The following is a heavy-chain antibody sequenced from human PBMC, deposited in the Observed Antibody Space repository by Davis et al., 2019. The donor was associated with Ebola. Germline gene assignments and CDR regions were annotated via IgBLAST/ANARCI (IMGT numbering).Heavy chain of an antibody. CDR1: GYTFTSYG. Sequence: AASVKVSCKASGYTFTSYGISWVRQAPGQGLEWMGWISAYNGNTNYAQRLQGRVTMATDTSTSTAYMELRSLRSDDTAVYYCARDSFYDSSGYWGQGTLVTVSS. D-gene: IGHD3-22*01. CDR2: ISAYNGNT. CDR3: ARDSFYDSSGY. J-gene: IGHJ4*02. V-gene: IGHV1-18*01.